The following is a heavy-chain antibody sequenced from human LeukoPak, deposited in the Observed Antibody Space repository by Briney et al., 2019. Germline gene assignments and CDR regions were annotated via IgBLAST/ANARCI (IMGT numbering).Heavy chain of an antibody. Sequence: GASVKVSCKASGGTFSSYAISWVRQAPGQGLEWMGGIIPIFGTANYAQKFQGRVTITADESTSTAYMGLSSLRSEDTAVYYCARRPYYDILTGPNSHYYGMDVWGKGTTVTVSS. V-gene: IGHV1-69*13. J-gene: IGHJ6*04. CDR2: IIPIFGTA. D-gene: IGHD3-9*01. CDR1: GGTFSSYA. CDR3: ARRPYYDILTGPNSHYYGMDV.